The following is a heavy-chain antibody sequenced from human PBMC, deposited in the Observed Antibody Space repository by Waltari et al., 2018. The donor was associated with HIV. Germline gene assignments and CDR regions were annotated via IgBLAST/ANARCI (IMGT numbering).Heavy chain of an antibody. J-gene: IGHJ4*02. D-gene: IGHD4-17*01. CDR1: GGSISSNVYH. CDR3: VAQDYSDSVDW. Sequence: QLRLQESGPRLVKPSETLSLTCSVSGGSISSNVYHWGWIRQPPGKGMEWIGSIYYTGNTYYKPSLKRRVTISIDTSKNQFSLRLTSVTAADTAIYYCVAQDYSDSVDWWGQGTLVTVFS. V-gene: IGHV4-39*07. CDR2: IYYTGNT.